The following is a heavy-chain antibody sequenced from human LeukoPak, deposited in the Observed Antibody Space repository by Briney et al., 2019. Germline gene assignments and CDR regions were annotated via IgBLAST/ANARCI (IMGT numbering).Heavy chain of an antibody. CDR3: ATAPQRYSSGWYGDY. V-gene: IGHV1-24*01. Sequence: ASVKVSCKVPGYTLTELSMHWVRQAPGKGLEWMGGFDPEDGETIYAQKFQGRVTMTEDTSTDTAYMELSSLRSEDTAVYYCATAPQRYSSGWYGDYWGQGTLVTVSS. CDR1: GYTLTELS. D-gene: IGHD6-19*01. J-gene: IGHJ4*02. CDR2: FDPEDGET.